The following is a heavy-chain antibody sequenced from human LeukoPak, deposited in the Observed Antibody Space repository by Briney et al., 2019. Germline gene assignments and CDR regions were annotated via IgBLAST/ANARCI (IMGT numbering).Heavy chain of an antibody. CDR2: IKQDGSKK. D-gene: IGHD3-10*01. V-gene: IGHV3-7*01. Sequence: QSGGSLRLSCAASGFTFSSYSMSWVRQAPGKGLEWVANIKQDGSKKNYVGSVKGRFTIARDNAKNSLYLQMNSLRAEDTAVYYCARSSITMVRGVIKSTTSWYHYYNMDVWGKGTTVTVPS. CDR3: ARSSITMVRGVIKSTTSWYHYYNMDV. CDR1: GFTFSSYS. J-gene: IGHJ6*03.